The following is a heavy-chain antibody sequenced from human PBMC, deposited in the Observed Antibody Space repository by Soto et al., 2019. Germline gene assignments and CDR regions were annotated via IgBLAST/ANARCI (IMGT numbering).Heavy chain of an antibody. CDR2: INPKSGST. J-gene: IGHJ4*02. Sequence: QVLLVQSGAEVKKPGASVKVSCKTSGYTFTGYYIHWMRQAPGQGLEWMGWINPKSGSTNYAQQFQGRVTMTRDTSITTTYMELTELSPDDTAVYYCARNSGYNEFWGQGTLVIVSS. CDR1: GYTFTGYY. D-gene: IGHD5-12*01. V-gene: IGHV1-2*02. CDR3: ARNSGYNEF.